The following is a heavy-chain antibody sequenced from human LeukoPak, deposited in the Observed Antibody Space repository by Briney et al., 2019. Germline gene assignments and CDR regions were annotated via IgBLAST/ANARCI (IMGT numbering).Heavy chain of an antibody. D-gene: IGHD3-16*01. CDR3: ARGSNDYYSYFDY. J-gene: IGHJ4*02. CDR2: IYHSGTT. CDR1: GGSISSGGYS. V-gene: IGHV4-30-2*01. Sequence: PSQTLSLTCAVSGGSISSGGYSWSWIRQPPGKGLEWIGYIYHSGTTYYNPSLKGRVTISVDRSRNQFSLNLSSVTAADTAVYYCARGSNDYYSYFDYWGQGTLVTVSS.